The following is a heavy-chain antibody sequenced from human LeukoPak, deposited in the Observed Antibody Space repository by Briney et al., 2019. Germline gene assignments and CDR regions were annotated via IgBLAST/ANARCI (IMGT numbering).Heavy chain of an antibody. D-gene: IGHD3-10*01. V-gene: IGHV3-53*01. J-gene: IGHJ4*02. CDR2: IYSGGST. CDR1: GFTVSSHY. Sequence: GSLRLSCAASGFTVSSHYMSWVRQAPGKGLEWVSVIYSGGSTYYADSVKGRFTISRDNSKNTLYLQMNSLRAKDTAVYYCVGTSYASGNYYLGYWGQGTLVTVSS. CDR3: VGTSYASGNYYLGY.